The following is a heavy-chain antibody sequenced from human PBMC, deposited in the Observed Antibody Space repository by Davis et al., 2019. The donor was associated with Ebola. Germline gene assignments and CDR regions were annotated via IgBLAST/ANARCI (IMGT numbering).Heavy chain of an antibody. J-gene: IGHJ4*02. Sequence: GSLRLSCTASGFTFGDYAMSWVRQAPGKGLEWVGFIRSKAYGGTTEYAASVKGRFTISRDDSKSIAYLQMNSLKTEDTAVYYCTSVNAAAGTDYWGQGTLVTVSS. V-gene: IGHV3-49*04. D-gene: IGHD6-13*01. CDR2: IRSKAYGGTT. CDR3: TSVNAAAGTDY. CDR1: GFTFGDYA.